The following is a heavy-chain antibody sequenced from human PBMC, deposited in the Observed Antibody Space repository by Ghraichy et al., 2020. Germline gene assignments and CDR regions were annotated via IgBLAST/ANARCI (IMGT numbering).Heavy chain of an antibody. CDR3: ARDYITMVRGVIGYYYYMDV. J-gene: IGHJ6*03. V-gene: IGHV3-7*01. CDR2: IKQDGSEK. CDR1: GFTFSSYW. Sequence: GESLNISCAASGFTFSSYWMSWVRQAPGKGLEWVANIKQDGSEKYYVDSVKGRFTISRDNAKNSLYLQMNSLRAEDTAVYYCARDYITMVRGVIGYYYYMDVWGKGTTVTVSS. D-gene: IGHD3-10*01.